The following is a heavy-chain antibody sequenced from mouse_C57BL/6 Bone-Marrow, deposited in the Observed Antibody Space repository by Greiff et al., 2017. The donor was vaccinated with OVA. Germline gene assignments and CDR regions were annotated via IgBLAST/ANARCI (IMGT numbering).Heavy chain of an antibody. J-gene: IGHJ2*01. D-gene: IGHD1-1*01. CDR3: ARLTGSSYPYYFDY. Sequence: VQLQQPGAELVKPGASVKLSCKASGYTFTSYWMQWVKQRPGQGLEWIGEIDPSDSYTNYNQKFKGKATLTVDTSSSTAYMQLSSLTSEDSAVYYGARLTGSSYPYYFDYWGQGTTLTVAS. CDR2: IDPSDSYT. V-gene: IGHV1-50*01. CDR1: GYTFTSYW.